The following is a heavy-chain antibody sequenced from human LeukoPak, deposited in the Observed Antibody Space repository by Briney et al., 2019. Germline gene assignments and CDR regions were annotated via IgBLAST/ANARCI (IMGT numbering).Heavy chain of an antibody. CDR1: GFTFSSYW. J-gene: IGHJ4*02. CDR2: ISGDGSST. CDR3: ARGGWGTAIDY. V-gene: IGHV3-74*01. D-gene: IGHD1-7*01. Sequence: GGSLRLSCAASGFTFSSYWMHWVRQAPGKGLVWVSYISGDGSSTIYADSVKGRFTISRDNAKNTLDLQMNSLRAEDTAVYYCARGGWGTAIDYWAQGTLVTVSS.